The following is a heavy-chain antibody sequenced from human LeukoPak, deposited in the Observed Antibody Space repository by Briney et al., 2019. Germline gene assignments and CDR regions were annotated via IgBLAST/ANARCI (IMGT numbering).Heavy chain of an antibody. CDR2: ISYDGSNK. Sequence: GRSLRLSCAASGFTLSSYAMHWVRQAPGKGLEWVAVISYDGSNKYYADSVKGRFTTSRDNSKNTLYLQMNSLRAEDTAVYYCARDNRMVRGVIPSYWGQGTLVTVSS. CDR3: ARDNRMVRGVIPSY. CDR1: GFTLSSYA. D-gene: IGHD3-10*01. J-gene: IGHJ4*02. V-gene: IGHV3-30-3*01.